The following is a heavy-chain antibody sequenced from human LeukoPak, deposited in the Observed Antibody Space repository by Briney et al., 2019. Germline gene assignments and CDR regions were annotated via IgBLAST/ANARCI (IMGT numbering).Heavy chain of an antibody. CDR1: GYTFTSYD. V-gene: IGHV1-8*01. J-gene: IGHJ5*02. CDR3: ARGRVGSGWYVTRNWFDP. D-gene: IGHD6-19*01. Sequence: ASVKVSCKASGYTFTSYDINWVRQATGQGLEWMGWMNPNSGNTGYAQKFQSRVTMTRNTSISTAYMELSSLRSEDTAVYYCARGRVGSGWYVTRNWFDPWGQGTLVTVSS. CDR2: MNPNSGNT.